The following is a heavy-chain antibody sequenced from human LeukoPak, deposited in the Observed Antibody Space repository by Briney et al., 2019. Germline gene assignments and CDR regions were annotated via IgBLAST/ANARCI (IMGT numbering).Heavy chain of an antibody. J-gene: IGHJ4*02. D-gene: IGHD6-19*01. CDR1: GYTFTTYG. Sequence: ASVTVSFKASGYTFTTYGISWVRRAPGQGRERMGWISAYNGNTNYAQKLQGRVTITTDTSTSTAYMELRSLRSDDTAVYYCARDSGSGWYYAISDWGQGTLVTVSS. V-gene: IGHV1-18*01. CDR2: ISAYNGNT. CDR3: ARDSGSGWYYAISD.